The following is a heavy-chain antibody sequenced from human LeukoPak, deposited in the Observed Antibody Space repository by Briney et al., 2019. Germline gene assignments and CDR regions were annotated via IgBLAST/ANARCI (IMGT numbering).Heavy chain of an antibody. Sequence: SETLSLTCAVYGGSFSGYYWSWIRQPPGKGLEWIGEINHSGSTNYNPSLKSRVTISVDTSKNQFSLKLSSVTAADTAVHYCARDKGSSSGYNWFGPWGQGTLVTVSS. CDR2: INHSGST. D-gene: IGHD6-6*01. CDR3: ARDKGSSSGYNWFGP. J-gene: IGHJ5*02. V-gene: IGHV4-34*01. CDR1: GGSFSGYY.